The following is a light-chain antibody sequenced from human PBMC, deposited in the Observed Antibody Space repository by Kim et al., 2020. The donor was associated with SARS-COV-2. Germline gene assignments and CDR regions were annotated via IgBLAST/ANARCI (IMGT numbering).Light chain of an antibody. CDR2: DAS. CDR3: QQRVNWPLT. CDR1: RSVSNY. Sequence: LSPGERATLSCRASRSVSNYLAWYQQKPGQAPRLLIYDASNRATGIPARFSGSGSGTDFTLTISSLEPEDLAVYYCQQRVNWPLTFGGGTKVDIK. V-gene: IGKV3-11*01. J-gene: IGKJ4*01.